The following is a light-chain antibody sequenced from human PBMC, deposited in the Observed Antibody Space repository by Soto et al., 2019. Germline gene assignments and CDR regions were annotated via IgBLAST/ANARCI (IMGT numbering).Light chain of an antibody. CDR2: AAA. V-gene: IGKV1-27*01. Sequence: DIQMTQSPSSLSASVGDRVTITCRASQGISNYLAWYQQRPGKVPKLLIYAAATLQSGVPSRFSGSGSGTDFTLTISSLQPEDVATYHCQKYNGGPPLTFGGGTKVEIK. CDR1: QGISNY. CDR3: QKYNGGPPLT. J-gene: IGKJ4*01.